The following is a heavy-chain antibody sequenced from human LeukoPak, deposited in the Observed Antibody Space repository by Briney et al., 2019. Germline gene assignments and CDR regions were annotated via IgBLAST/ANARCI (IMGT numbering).Heavy chain of an antibody. CDR2: ISYDGSNK. CDR3: AKDPRGSSPWVY. CDR1: GFTFSSYG. J-gene: IGHJ4*02. V-gene: IGHV3-30*18. Sequence: GGSLRLSCAASGFTFSSYGMHWVRQAPGKGLEWVAVISYDGSNKYYADSVKGRFTISRDNSKNTLYLQMNSLRAEDTAVYYCAKDPRGSSPWVYWGQGTLVTVSS. D-gene: IGHD5-12*01.